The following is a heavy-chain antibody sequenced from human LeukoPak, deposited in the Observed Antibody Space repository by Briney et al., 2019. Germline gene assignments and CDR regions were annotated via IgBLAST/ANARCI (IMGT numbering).Heavy chain of an antibody. Sequence: GESLKISCKTSVFSFTNYWIAWARQMPGEGLEWMGSIYPGDSDTRYNPSFQGQVTISADKSISTAYLQWSSLKASDTAMYYCARLGSSLDYWGQGTLVTVSS. J-gene: IGHJ4*02. D-gene: IGHD6-13*01. CDR1: VFSFTNYW. CDR2: IYPGDSDT. CDR3: ARLGSSLDY. V-gene: IGHV5-51*01.